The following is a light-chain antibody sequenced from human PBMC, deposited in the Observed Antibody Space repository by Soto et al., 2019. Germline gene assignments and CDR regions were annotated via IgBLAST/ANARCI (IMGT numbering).Light chain of an antibody. Sequence: DIQMTQSPSTLSASVGDRVTITCRASQSISSWLAWYQQKPGKSPKLLNYKASSLESGVPSRFNGSGSGTEFTLTISSLQPDDFATYYCQLYNSYPLAFGQGTEVEIK. CDR3: QLYNSYPLA. CDR1: QSISSW. J-gene: IGKJ1*01. CDR2: KAS. V-gene: IGKV1-5*03.